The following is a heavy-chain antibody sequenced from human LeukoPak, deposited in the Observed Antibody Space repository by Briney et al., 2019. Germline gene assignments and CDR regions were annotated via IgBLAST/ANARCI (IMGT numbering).Heavy chain of an antibody. Sequence: GGSLRLSCAASGFTFSSFWMHWVRHPRGKGLVWVSRITSDGSSTRSADSVKGRFTTSRDNAKNTLYLQLNSLRVEDTATYFCARDLGDGTPFDYWGQGTLVTVSS. CDR2: ITSDGSST. D-gene: IGHD1-7*01. J-gene: IGHJ4*02. CDR1: GFTFSSFW. V-gene: IGHV3-74*01. CDR3: ARDLGDGTPFDY.